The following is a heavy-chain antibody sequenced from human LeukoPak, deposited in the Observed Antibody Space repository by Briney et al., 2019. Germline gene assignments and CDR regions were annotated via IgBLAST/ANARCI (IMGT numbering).Heavy chain of an antibody. CDR3: AREKFYDNSGYDY. D-gene: IGHD3-22*01. CDR1: GFTFSSYE. CDR2: ISSSGSTV. Sequence: GGSLRLSCAASGFTFSSYEMNWVRQAPGQGLEWVAYISSSGSTVYYADSVRGRFTISRDDAKNSLFLQMNSLRAEDTADYYCAREKFYDNSGYDYWGQGTLVTVSS. J-gene: IGHJ4*02. V-gene: IGHV3-48*03.